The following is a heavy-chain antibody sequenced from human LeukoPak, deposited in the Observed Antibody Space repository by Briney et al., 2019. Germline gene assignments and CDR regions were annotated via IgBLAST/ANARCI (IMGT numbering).Heavy chain of an antibody. D-gene: IGHD5-18*01. CDR2: IKKDGSEK. J-gene: IGHJ4*02. Sequence: PGGPLRLSCAASGFTFSSYWMSCVRQAPGKGLEWVANIKKDGSEKYYVDSVKGRFTISRDNAKTSLYLQMNSLRAEDTAVYYCARDLSGVTGYTYGRGIDYWGQGTLVTVSS. CDR3: ARDLSGVTGYTYGRGIDY. V-gene: IGHV3-7*01. CDR1: GFTFSSYW.